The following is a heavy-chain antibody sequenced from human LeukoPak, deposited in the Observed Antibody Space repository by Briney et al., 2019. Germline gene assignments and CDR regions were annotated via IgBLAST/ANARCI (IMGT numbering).Heavy chain of an antibody. J-gene: IGHJ4*02. CDR2: IYTSGST. CDR3: ARVVYDSSGYSLFDY. Sequence: SETLSVTCTVSGGSISSYYWSWIRQPAGKGLEWIGRIYTSGSTNYNPSLKSRVTMSVDTSKNQFSLKLSSVTAADTAVYYCARVVYDSSGYSLFDYWGQGTLVTVSS. D-gene: IGHD3-22*01. V-gene: IGHV4-4*07. CDR1: GGSISSYY.